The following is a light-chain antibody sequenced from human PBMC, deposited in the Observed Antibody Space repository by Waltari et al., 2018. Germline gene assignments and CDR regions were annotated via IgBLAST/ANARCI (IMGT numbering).Light chain of an antibody. CDR2: RNN. CDR1: SSHIGSTY. CDR3: AAWDDSLRGPV. Sequence: QSVLTQPPSASGTPGQRVTISCSVLSSHIGSTYLYWYQQLPGTAPKLLIYRNNQRPSGVPDRFSGSKSGTSASLAISGLRSEDEADYYCAAWDDSLRGPVFGGGTKLTVL. J-gene: IGLJ2*01. V-gene: IGLV1-47*01.